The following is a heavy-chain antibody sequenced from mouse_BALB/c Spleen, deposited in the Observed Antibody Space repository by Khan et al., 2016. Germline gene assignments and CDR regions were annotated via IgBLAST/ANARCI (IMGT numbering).Heavy chain of an antibody. CDR3: ARGAY. CDR2: IFPGSDSS. J-gene: IGHJ3*01. CDR1: GYTFRSYW. Sequence: QVQLQQSGAELMKPGASVKISCKATGYTFRSYWIEWVKQRPGHGLEWVGEIFPGSDSSNYNEKFTGKATFTAETSSSTAYMQLSSLTSEDSAVYYCARGAYWGQGTLVTVSA. V-gene: IGHV1-9*01.